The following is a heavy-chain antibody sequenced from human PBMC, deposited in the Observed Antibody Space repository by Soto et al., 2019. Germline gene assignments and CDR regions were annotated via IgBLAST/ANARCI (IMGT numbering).Heavy chain of an antibody. CDR3: AKNSFSGSKRILDS. CDR2: ISFDGSTK. D-gene: IGHD1-26*01. V-gene: IGHV3-30*18. Sequence: GGSLRLSCAASGFRDGFPFSDYDMHWVRQAPGKGLEWVALISFDGSTKNYVDSVEGRFTISRDNSRDTLFLQMDSLRPEDTAVYYCAKNSFSGSKRILDSWGQGTLVTVSS. CDR1: GFRDGFPFSDYD. J-gene: IGHJ4*02.